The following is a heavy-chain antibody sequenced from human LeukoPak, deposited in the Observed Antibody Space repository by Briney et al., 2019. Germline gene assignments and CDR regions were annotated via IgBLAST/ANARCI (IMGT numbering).Heavy chain of an antibody. Sequence: GGSLRLFCAASGFIFSSAWMSWVRQAPGKGLEWVGHIKTKTDGWTTDYAAPVKGRFNISRDDSKNTVYLQMNSLKTEDTAVYYCTTTHYNFYDLDHWGQGTLVTVSS. CDR3: TTTHYNFYDLDH. V-gene: IGHV3-15*01. CDR1: GFIFSSAW. J-gene: IGHJ4*02. CDR2: IKTKTDGWTT. D-gene: IGHD3-3*01.